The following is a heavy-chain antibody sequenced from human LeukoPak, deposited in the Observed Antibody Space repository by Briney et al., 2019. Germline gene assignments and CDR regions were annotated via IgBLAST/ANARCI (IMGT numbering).Heavy chain of an antibody. CDR2: IRGSGGTT. Sequence: GGSLRLSCAASGFTFSSYAMSWVRQAPGKGLEWVSTIRGSGGTTYHADSVKGRFTISRDNSKNTLYLQMNSLRAEDTAVYYCAKQGSGYDTGGYRDFWGQGTLVTVSS. CDR1: GFTFSSYA. D-gene: IGHD3-22*01. J-gene: IGHJ4*02. CDR3: AKQGSGYDTGGYRDF. V-gene: IGHV3-23*01.